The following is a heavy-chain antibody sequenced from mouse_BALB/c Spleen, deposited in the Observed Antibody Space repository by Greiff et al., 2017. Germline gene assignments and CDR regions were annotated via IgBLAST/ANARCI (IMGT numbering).Heavy chain of an antibody. D-gene: IGHD1-1*01. V-gene: IGHV14-3*02. CDR2: IDPANGNT. CDR1: GFNITDTY. J-gene: IGHJ2*01. Sequence: EVQLQQSGAELVKPGASVKLSCTASGFNITDTYMHWVKQRPEQGLEWIGRIDPANGNTKYDPKFQGKATITADTSSNTAYLQLSSLTSEDTAVYYCASCPYGDFDYWGQGTTLTVSA. CDR3: ASCPYGDFDY.